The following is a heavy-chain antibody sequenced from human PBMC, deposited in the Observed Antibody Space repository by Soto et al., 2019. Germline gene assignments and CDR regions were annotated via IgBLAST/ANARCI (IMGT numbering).Heavy chain of an antibody. V-gene: IGHV4-39*01. CDR1: GDSMTSPPYY. J-gene: IGHJ5*02. CDR2: VYYSGAT. Sequence: PSETLSLTCNVSGDSMTSPPYYWGWIRQPPGKGLEWIGTVYYSGATYYNPSLRGRLTVSADTSKNYFSLRLTSVTAADTAVYYCARQDDRFDPWDQGILGTVAS. CDR3: ARQDDRFDP.